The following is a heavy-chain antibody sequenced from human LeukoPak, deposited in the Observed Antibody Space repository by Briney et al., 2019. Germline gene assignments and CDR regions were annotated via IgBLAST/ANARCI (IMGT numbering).Heavy chain of an antibody. CDR3: ARALGNIVVVPAAPPVGAFDI. J-gene: IGHJ3*02. D-gene: IGHD2-2*01. Sequence: GGSLRLSCAASGFTFSSYSMNWVRQAPGKGLEWVSSISSSSSYIYYADSVKGRFTISRDNAKNSLYLQMNSLRAEDTAVYHCARALGNIVVVPAAPPVGAFDIWGQGTMVTVSS. CDR1: GFTFSSYS. CDR2: ISSSSSYI. V-gene: IGHV3-21*01.